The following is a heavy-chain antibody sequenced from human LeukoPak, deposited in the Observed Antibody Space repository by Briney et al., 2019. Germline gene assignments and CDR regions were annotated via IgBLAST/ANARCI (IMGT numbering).Heavy chain of an antibody. D-gene: IGHD2-15*01. V-gene: IGHV3-11*04. CDR2: ISISCSTI. J-gene: IGHJ5*02. Sequence: GGSLRLSCAASGFTFSDYYMSWIRRAPGKGLEWGSYISISCSTIYYADSVKGRFTISRDNAKKSLYLQMISLRAEDTAVYYCARGRAVVAASDNWFDPWRQGTLVTVSS. CDR1: GFTFSDYY. CDR3: ARGRAVVAASDNWFDP.